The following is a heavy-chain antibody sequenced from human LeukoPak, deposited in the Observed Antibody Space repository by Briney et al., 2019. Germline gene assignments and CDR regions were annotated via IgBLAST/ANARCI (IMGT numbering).Heavy chain of an antibody. CDR3: ARDRLFDP. Sequence: GGSLRLSCAASQFTFSNYWMTWVRQAPGKGLEWVSVIYSGGSTYYADSVKGRFTISRDNSKNTLYLQMNSLRAEDTAVYYCARDRLFDPWGQGTLVTVSS. CDR2: IYSGGST. CDR1: QFTFSNYW. J-gene: IGHJ5*02. V-gene: IGHV3-66*01.